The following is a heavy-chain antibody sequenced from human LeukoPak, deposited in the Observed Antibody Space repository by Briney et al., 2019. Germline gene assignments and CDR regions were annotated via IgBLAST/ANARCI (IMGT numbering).Heavy chain of an antibody. J-gene: IGHJ5*02. Sequence: SETLSLTCAVYGGSFSGYYWSWIRQPPGKGLEWIGEINHSGSTNYNPSLKSRVTISVDTSKNQFSLKLSSVTAADTAVYYCAREGTAIHYDFWSGFGSFRFDPWGRGTLVTVSS. V-gene: IGHV4-34*01. CDR2: INHSGST. CDR1: GGSFSGYY. CDR3: AREGTAIHYDFWSGFGSFRFDP. D-gene: IGHD3-3*01.